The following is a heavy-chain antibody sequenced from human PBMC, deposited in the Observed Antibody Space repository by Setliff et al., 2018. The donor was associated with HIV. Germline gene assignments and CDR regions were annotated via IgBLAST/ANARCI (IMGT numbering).Heavy chain of an antibody. Sequence: ASVKVSCKASGYPFLLYGITWVRQAPGQGLEWMGWINTYNGNTKYAQNFQDKFTMTADTSSATVYIQLGSLTTADTAMYYCARGGRTIVVPDIWGQGTMVTVSS. CDR3: ARGGRTIVVPDI. J-gene: IGHJ3*02. D-gene: IGHD3-22*01. CDR1: GYPFLLYG. V-gene: IGHV1-18*01. CDR2: INTYNGNT.